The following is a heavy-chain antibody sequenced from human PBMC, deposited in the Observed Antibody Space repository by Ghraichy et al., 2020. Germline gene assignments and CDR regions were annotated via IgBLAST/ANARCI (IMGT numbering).Heavy chain of an antibody. CDR1: GYTFTSYY. V-gene: IGHV1-46*01. CDR3: ARAEGCSSTSCPPNYYYYYYMDV. Sequence: ASVKVSCKASGYTFTSYYMHWVRQAPGQGLEWMGIINPSGGSTSYAQKFQGRVTMTRDTSTSTVYMELSSLRSEDTAVCYCARAEGCSSTSCPPNYYYYYYMDVWGKGTTVTVSS. CDR2: INPSGGST. D-gene: IGHD2-2*01. J-gene: IGHJ6*03.